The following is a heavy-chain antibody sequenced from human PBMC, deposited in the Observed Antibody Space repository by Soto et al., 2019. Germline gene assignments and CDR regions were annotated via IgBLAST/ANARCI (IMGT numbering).Heavy chain of an antibody. J-gene: IGHJ6*02. D-gene: IGHD2-8*02. CDR2: ISYDGSNK. V-gene: IGHV3-30-3*01. CDR3: ATGQRYWPIYGMDV. CDR1: GFTFSSYA. Sequence: ESGGGVVQPGRSLRLSCAASGFTFSSYAMHWVRQAPGKGLEWVAVISYDGSNKYYADSVKGRFTISRDNSKNTLYLQMNSLRAEDTAVYYCATGQRYWPIYGMDVWGQGTTVTVSS.